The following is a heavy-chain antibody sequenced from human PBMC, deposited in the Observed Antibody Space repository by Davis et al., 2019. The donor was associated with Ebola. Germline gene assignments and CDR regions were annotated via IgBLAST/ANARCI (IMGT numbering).Heavy chain of an antibody. D-gene: IGHD7-27*01. CDR3: AKDTSGANWFDP. CDR2: ISGSGGTT. Sequence: GESLKISCAASGFTFSISAMNWVRQTPGKGLEWVSGISGSGGTTYYADSVKGRFTISRDNSKNTLYLQMNSLRAEDTAVYYCAKDTSGANWFDPWGQGTLVTVSS. J-gene: IGHJ5*02. CDR1: GFTFSISA. V-gene: IGHV3-23*01.